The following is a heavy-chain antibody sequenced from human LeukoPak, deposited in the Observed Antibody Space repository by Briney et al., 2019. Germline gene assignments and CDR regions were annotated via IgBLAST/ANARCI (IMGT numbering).Heavy chain of an antibody. J-gene: IGHJ4*02. Sequence: GSQPVSCAASGFTVSSNYMSWVRQAPGKGLEWVSVIYSGGSTYYADSVQRRFTISRHNSKNPLYLQMNSLRAEDTAVYYCARGPLGDYGIDYWGQGTLASVSS. CDR3: ARGPLGDYGIDY. V-gene: IGHV3-53*04. D-gene: IGHD4-17*01. CDR1: GFTVSSNY. CDR2: IYSGGST.